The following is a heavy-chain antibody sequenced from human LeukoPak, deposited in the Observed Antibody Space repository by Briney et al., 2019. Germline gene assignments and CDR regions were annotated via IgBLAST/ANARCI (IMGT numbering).Heavy chain of an antibody. CDR3: ARDFYSSSSSCWFDP. CDR2: ISSSGSTI. J-gene: IGHJ5*02. D-gene: IGHD6-6*01. V-gene: IGHV3-11*01. CDR1: GFTFSDYY. Sequence: KSGGSLRLSCAASGFTFSDYYMSWIRQAPGKGLEWVSYISSSGSTIYYADSVKGRFTISRDNAKSSLYLQMNSLRAEDTAVYYCARDFYSSSSSCWFDPWGQGTLVTVSS.